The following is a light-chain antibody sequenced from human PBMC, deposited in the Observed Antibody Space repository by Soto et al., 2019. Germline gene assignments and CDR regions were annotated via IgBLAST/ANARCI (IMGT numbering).Light chain of an antibody. CDR1: QGVSSY. CDR2: DAS. V-gene: IGKV3-11*01. J-gene: IGKJ1*01. Sequence: EVVLTQSPATLSLSPGDRATLSCRASQGVSSYLAWYQQKPGQAPRLLIYDASNRAAGIPARFSGSGSGTDFTLTISSPEPEDFAVYYCQQRSNWPPWTFGQGTKVDIK. CDR3: QQRSNWPPWT.